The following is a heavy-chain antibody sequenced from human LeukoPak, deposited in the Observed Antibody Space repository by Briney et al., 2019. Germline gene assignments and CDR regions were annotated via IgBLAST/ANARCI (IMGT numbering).Heavy chain of an antibody. J-gene: IGHJ4*02. V-gene: IGHV1-8*01. CDR3: ARSGWAGYYFDY. D-gene: IGHD6-19*01. CDR1: GYTFTSYD. Sequence: ASVKVSCKASGYTFTSYDINWVRQATGQGLEWMGWMNPNSGNTGYAQKFQGRVTMTRNTSISTAYMELSSLRSVDTAVYYCARSGWAGYYFDYWGQGTLVTVSS. CDR2: MNPNSGNT.